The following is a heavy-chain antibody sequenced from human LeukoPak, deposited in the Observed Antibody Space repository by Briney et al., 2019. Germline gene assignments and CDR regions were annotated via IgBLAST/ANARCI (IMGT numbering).Heavy chain of an antibody. CDR3: ARGVTQ. J-gene: IGHJ4*02. CDR2: IYYTGST. CDR1: GGSIDDYY. V-gene: IGHV4-59*01. Sequence: SETLSLTCTVSGGSIDDYYWSWIRQPPGKGLEWIGYIYYTGSTSCNPSLQSRLTISIDTSKTQFSLRLTSVTAADTAVYFCARGVTQWGQGTLVTVSS. D-gene: IGHD2-21*02.